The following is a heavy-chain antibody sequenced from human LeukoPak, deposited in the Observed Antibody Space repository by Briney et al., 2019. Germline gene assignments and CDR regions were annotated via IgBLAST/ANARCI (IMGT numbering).Heavy chain of an antibody. J-gene: IGHJ4*02. V-gene: IGHV4-39*01. CDR3: ARRYFDFLPFDY. CDR1: GGSISGSSYY. D-gene: IGHD3-9*01. Sequence: PSETLSLTCTVSGGSISGSSYYLGWIRQTPGKGLEWIGTIYYSGSTYYSPSLKSRVTISVDTSKSRFSLKLSSVTAADTAVYYCARRYFDFLPFDYWGQGTLVTVSS. CDR2: IYYSGST.